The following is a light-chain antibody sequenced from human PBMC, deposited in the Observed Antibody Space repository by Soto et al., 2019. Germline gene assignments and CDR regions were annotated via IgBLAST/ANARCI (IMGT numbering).Light chain of an antibody. J-gene: IGKJ5*01. Sequence: EIVLTQSPGTLSLSPGERSTLSCRAIQSVSSSYLAWYQQKPGQAPRLLIYGASSRATGIPDRFSGSGSGTEFTLTISSLQSEDFAVXYCQQYNDWXPITFGQGTRLEIK. V-gene: IGKV3-20*01. CDR2: GAS. CDR3: QQYNDWXPIT. CDR1: QSVSSSY.